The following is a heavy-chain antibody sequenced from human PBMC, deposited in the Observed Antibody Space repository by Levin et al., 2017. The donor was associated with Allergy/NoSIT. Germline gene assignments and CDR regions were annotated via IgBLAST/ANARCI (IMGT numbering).Heavy chain of an antibody. D-gene: IGHD3-22*01. J-gene: IGHJ3*02. CDR1: GGTFSSYA. CDR2: IIPIFGTA. CDR3: ARDYRLVGLYDSSGFPDAFDI. V-gene: IGHV1-69*13. Sequence: SVKVSCKASGGTFSSYAISWVRQAPGQGLEWMGGIIPIFGTANYAQKFQGRVTITADESTSTAYMELSSLRSEDTAVYYCARDYRLVGLYDSSGFPDAFDIWGQGTMVTFSS.